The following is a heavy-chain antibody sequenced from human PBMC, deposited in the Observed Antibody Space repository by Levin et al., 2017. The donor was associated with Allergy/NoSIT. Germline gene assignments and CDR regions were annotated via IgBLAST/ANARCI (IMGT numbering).Heavy chain of an antibody. CDR2: IYPGDSDT. CDR1: GYSFTSYW. D-gene: IGHD6-13*01. J-gene: IGHJ4*02. CDR3: ARQLSGSSGIGNFDY. V-gene: IGHV5-51*01. Sequence: KVSCKGSGYSFTSYWIGWVRQMPGKGLEWMGIIYPGDSDTRYSPSFQGQVTISADKSISTAYLQWSSLKASDTAMYYCARQLSGSSGIGNFDYWGQGTLVTVSS.